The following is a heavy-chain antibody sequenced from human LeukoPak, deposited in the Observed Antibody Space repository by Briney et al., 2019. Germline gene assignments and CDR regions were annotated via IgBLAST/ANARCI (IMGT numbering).Heavy chain of an antibody. V-gene: IGHV3-23*01. CDR1: GFTLSSYV. Sequence: GGSLRLYCAATGFTLSSYVMSWVRPAPGKGLDWVSSITGSGGSTYYEDSVKGRLTVSRDNPKNTLYLQMNSLGVESTGADYCARLRWTQMYFFDSWGQGSLVTVSS. J-gene: IGHJ4*02. CDR2: ITGSGGST. D-gene: IGHD5-24*01. CDR3: ARLRWTQMYFFDS.